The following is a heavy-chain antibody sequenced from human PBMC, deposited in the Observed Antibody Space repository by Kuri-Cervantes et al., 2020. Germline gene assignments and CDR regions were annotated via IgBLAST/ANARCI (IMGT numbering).Heavy chain of an antibody. Sequence: ASVKVSCKASGYTFTGYYIHWVRQAPGQGLEWMGWIHPNSGGTNYAQNFKGRVTMTTDTSSSTAYMELSRLRSGDTAVYYCAREGVVIYAFDIWGKGTMVTVSS. D-gene: IGHD2-21*01. CDR2: IHPNSGGT. J-gene: IGHJ3*02. CDR1: GYTFTGYY. V-gene: IGHV1-2*02. CDR3: AREGVVIYAFDI.